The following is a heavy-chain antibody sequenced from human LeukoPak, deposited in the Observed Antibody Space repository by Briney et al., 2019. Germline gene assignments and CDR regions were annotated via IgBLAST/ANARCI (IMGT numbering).Heavy chain of an antibody. J-gene: IGHJ4*02. Sequence: GRSPRLSCAASGFTFSSYAMHWVRQAPGKGLEWVAVISYDGSNKYYADSVKGRFTISRDNSKNTLYLQMNSLRAEDTAVYYCAREFMGYGDNYFDYWGQGTLVTVSS. D-gene: IGHD4-17*01. CDR1: GFTFSSYA. V-gene: IGHV3-30-3*01. CDR2: ISYDGSNK. CDR3: AREFMGYGDNYFDY.